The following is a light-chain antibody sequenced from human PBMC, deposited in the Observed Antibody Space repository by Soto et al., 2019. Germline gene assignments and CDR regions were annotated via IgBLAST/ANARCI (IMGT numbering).Light chain of an antibody. CDR3: QSYDSSLSGYV. CDR2: ENN. J-gene: IGLJ1*01. Sequence: QSVLTPPPSVSEAPGQRVTISCTGSSSNIGAGHEAHWYQQVPGTAPKLLIYENNNRPSGVPDRFSGSKSGTSASLAITGLQAEDEAEYYCQSYDSSLSGYVFGTGTKLTVL. CDR1: SSNIGAGHE. V-gene: IGLV1-40*01.